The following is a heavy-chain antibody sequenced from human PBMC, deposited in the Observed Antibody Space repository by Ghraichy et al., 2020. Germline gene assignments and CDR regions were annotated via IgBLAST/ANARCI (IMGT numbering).Heavy chain of an antibody. D-gene: IGHD6-13*01. Sequence: GGSLRLSCAASGFTFSNYDMHWVRQITGKDLEWVSAIGIAGDTYYSDSVKGRFTISRENAKNSLYLQMNSLRAGDTAVYFCIRGGIQVRGIDAFDIWGQGTMVTVSS. CDR3: IRGGIQVRGIDAFDI. J-gene: IGHJ3*02. CDR2: IGIAGDT. V-gene: IGHV3-13*01. CDR1: GFTFSNYD.